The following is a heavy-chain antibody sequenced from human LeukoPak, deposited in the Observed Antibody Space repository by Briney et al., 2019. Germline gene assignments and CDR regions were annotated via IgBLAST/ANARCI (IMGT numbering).Heavy chain of an antibody. D-gene: IGHD5-12*01. CDR2: IYNSAST. J-gene: IGHJ4*02. CDR3: ARAGGYALHFGY. V-gene: IGHV4-59*01. Sequence: SETLSLTCIVSGGSISSYYWSWIRQPPGRGLEWIGYIYNSASTNYNPSLKSRVTMSADTSKNQFSLRLSYVTAADTAVYYCARAGGYALHFGYWGQGALVTVSS. CDR1: GGSISSYY.